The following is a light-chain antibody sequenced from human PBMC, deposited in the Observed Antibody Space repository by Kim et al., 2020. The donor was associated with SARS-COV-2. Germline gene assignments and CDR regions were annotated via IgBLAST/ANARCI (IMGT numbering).Light chain of an antibody. CDR2: KAS. Sequence: CASKGERVTTAWRTRRSIDSWLALYQQKPGRAPKLLIYKASSLENGVPSRFSGSVSGTEFTLTISSLQPDDFATYYCQQYDYYPYTFGQGTKLEI. V-gene: IGKV1-5*03. CDR1: RSIDSW. J-gene: IGKJ2*01. CDR3: QQYDYYPYT.